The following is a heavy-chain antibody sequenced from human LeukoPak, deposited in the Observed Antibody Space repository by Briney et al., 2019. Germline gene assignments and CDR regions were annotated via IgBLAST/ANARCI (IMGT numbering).Heavy chain of an antibody. CDR2: IKQDGSEK. CDR3: ARGPSYCGSNCYYYFEY. D-gene: IGHD2-21*01. V-gene: IGHV3-7*01. CDR1: GFTFSGYW. J-gene: IGHJ4*02. Sequence: GGSLRLSCAGPGFTFSGYWMSWVRQAPGKGLEWVANIKQDGSEKYYVDSVKGRFTISRDNAKNSLYLQMNSLRAEDTAVYYCARGPSYCGSNCYYYFEYWGQGTLVSVSS.